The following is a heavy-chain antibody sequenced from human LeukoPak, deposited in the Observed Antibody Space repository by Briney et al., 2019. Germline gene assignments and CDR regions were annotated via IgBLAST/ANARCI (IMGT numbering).Heavy chain of an antibody. V-gene: IGHV3-21*01. J-gene: IGHJ4*02. D-gene: IGHD3-22*01. CDR1: RFTFRSYS. CDR2: ISSSGSYI. Sequence: GGSLRLSCAVSRFTFRSYSMNWVRQAPGKGLEWVSSISSSGSYIYYADSVKGRFTISRDNAKNSLYLQVNSLRAEDTAVYYCARVFYDSSARGNHFDYWGQGTLVTVSS. CDR3: ARVFYDSSARGNHFDY.